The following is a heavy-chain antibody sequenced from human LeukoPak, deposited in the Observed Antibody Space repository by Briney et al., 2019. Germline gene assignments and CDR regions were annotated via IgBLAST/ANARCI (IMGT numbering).Heavy chain of an antibody. Sequence: ASVKVSCKASGYTFTGYYMHWVRQAPGQGLEWMGWINPNSGGTNYAQKFQGWVTMTRDTSISTAYMELSRLRSDDTAVYYCARSGYCSGGSCYGSAFDIWGQGTMVTVSS. V-gene: IGHV1-2*04. CDR3: ARSGYCSGGSCYGSAFDI. CDR1: GYTFTGYY. CDR2: INPNSGGT. J-gene: IGHJ3*02. D-gene: IGHD2-15*01.